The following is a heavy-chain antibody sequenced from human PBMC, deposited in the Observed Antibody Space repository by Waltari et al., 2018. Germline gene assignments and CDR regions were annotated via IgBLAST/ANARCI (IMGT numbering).Heavy chain of an antibody. CDR3: ARVPAAAGYEGDVLDI. CDR2: IKEDGSEK. V-gene: IGHV3-7*01. D-gene: IGHD6-25*01. J-gene: IGHJ3*02. Sequence: EVQLVESGGGLVRPGGSLRVSCAASGFTFSPYWMSWVRQAPGKGLEWVDNIKEDGSEKYYVDSVKGRFTISRDNAKDSVYLQMNSLRAEDTAVYYCARVPAAAGYEGDVLDIWGQGTVVTVSS. CDR1: GFTFSPYW.